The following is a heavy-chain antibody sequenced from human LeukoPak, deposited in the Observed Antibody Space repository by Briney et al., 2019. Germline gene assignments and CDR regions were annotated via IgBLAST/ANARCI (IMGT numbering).Heavy chain of an antibody. J-gene: IGHJ4*02. CDR3: ASKGGAYYDSSGYKIPFDY. CDR2: INHSGST. D-gene: IGHD3-22*01. Sequence: SETLSLTCAVYGGSFSGYYWSWIRQPPGKGLEWIGEINHSGSTNYNPSLKSRVTISVDTSKNQFSLKLSSVTAADTAVYYCASKGGAYYDSSGYKIPFDYWGQGTLVTVSS. CDR1: GGSFSGYY. V-gene: IGHV4-34*01.